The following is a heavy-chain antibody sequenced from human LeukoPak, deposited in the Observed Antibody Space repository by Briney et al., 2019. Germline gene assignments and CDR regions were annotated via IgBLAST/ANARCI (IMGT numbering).Heavy chain of an antibody. D-gene: IGHD3-22*01. Sequence: GGSLRLSCAASGFTFSNHWMTWVRQAPGKGLEWVANIKQDGSEKYYVDSVKGRFTISRDNAKNSLYLQMSSLRAEDTAVYYCARSETTYYYDSSVYFYYYYGMDVWGQGTTVTVSS. J-gene: IGHJ6*02. CDR1: GFTFSNHW. V-gene: IGHV3-7*01. CDR2: IKQDGSEK. CDR3: ARSETTYYYDSSVYFYYYYGMDV.